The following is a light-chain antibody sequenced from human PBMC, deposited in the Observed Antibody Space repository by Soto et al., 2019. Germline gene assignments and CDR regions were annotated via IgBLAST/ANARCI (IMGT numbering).Light chain of an antibody. CDR3: ASYTRSSTGV. V-gene: IGLV2-14*01. J-gene: IGLJ1*01. CDR2: EVS. Sequence: QSALTQPSSVSGSPGQSITISCTGPRSDVGGYNYASCYQQPPGKAPQLMIYEVSHRPSGVSNRFSGSKSGNTASLTISGLHTEDEADYYCASYTRSSTGVFGTGTTVTVL. CDR1: RSDVGGYNY.